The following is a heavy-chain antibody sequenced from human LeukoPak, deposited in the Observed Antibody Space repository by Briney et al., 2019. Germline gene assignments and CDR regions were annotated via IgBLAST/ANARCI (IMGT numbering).Heavy chain of an antibody. J-gene: IGHJ4*02. D-gene: IGHD5-18*01. CDR2: IIPILGIA. CDR1: GYTFTSHG. Sequence: SVKVSCKASGYTFTSHGISWVRQAPGQGLEWMGRIIPILGIANYAQKFQGRVTITADRSTSTAYMELSSLRSEDTAVYYCARDLSGYSYGYYDYWGQGTLVTVSS. V-gene: IGHV1-69*04. CDR3: ARDLSGYSYGYYDY.